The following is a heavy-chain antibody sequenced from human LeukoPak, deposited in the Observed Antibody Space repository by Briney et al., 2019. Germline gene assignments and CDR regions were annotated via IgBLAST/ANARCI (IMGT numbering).Heavy chain of an antibody. J-gene: IGHJ3*02. D-gene: IGHD5-12*01. CDR1: GGSFSGYY. Sequence: SETLSLTCAVYGGSFSGYYWSWIRQPPGKGLEWIGEINHSGSTNYNPSLKSRVTISVDTSKNQFSLKLSPVTAADTAVYYCARGGYSGLTIWGQGTMVTVSS. CDR2: INHSGST. CDR3: ARGGYSGLTI. V-gene: IGHV4-34*01.